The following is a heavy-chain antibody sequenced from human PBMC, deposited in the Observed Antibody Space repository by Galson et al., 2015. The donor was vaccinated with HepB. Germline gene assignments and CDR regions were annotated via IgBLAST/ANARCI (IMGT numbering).Heavy chain of an antibody. CDR2: INPSGGST. V-gene: IGHV1-46*01. CDR3: AREDKPPGMDV. J-gene: IGHJ6*02. Sequence: SVKVSCKASGYTFTSYYMHWVRQAPGQGLEWMGIINPSGGSTGYAQKFQGRVTMTRDTSTSTVYMDLSSLRSEDTAVYYCAREDKPPGMDVWGQGTKVTVSS. CDR1: GYTFTSYY.